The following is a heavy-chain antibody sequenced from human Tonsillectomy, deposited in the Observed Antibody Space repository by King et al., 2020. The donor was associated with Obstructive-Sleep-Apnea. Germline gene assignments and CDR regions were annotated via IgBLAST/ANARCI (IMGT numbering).Heavy chain of an antibody. J-gene: IGHJ4*02. CDR1: GFTFTDYS. CDR2: ISSSSTYL. CDR3: ARLLAVSAADY. V-gene: IGHV3-21*01. Sequence: VQLVESGGSLVKPGGSLRLSCAASGFTFTDYSMIWVRQAPGKGLEWVSSISSSSTYLYYADSVKGRFTISRDNAKNSLYLQVNSLRAEDTAVYYCARLLAVSAADYWGQGTLVTVSS. D-gene: IGHD6-19*01.